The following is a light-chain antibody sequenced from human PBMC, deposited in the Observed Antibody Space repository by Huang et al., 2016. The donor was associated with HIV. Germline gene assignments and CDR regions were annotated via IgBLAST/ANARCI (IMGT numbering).Light chain of an antibody. J-gene: IGKJ5*01. Sequence: EIVLTQSPGTLSLSPGERATLSCRASQSLTKAYFAWYQRKPGQAPRVLIYGASTRATGIPDRFSGSGSGTDFTLTSTRLEPEDFAVYYCQHYGNSPTFGQGTRLDI. CDR3: QHYGNSPT. CDR1: QSLTKAY. V-gene: IGKV3-20*01. CDR2: GAS.